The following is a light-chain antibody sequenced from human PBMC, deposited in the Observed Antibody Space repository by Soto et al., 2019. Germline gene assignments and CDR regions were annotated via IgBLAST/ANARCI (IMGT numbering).Light chain of an antibody. CDR3: AAWDDSLSNFV. CDR2: SHN. CDR1: SSNIGSNY. V-gene: IGLV1-47*02. Sequence: QSVLTQPPSASGTPGQRVTISCSGSSSNIGSNYVSWYQHLPGTAPKLLIYSHNQRPSGVPDRFSGSMSGTSASLAITGLRSEDEADYYCAAWDDSLSNFVFGSGTKLTVL. J-gene: IGLJ1*01.